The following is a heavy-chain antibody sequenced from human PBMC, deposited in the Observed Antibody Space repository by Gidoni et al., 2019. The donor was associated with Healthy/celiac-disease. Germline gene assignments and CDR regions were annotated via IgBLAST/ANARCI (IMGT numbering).Heavy chain of an antibody. V-gene: IGHV3-53*02. J-gene: IGHJ3*02. D-gene: IGHD2-15*01. CDR2: IYSGGST. CDR3: ARGYCSGGSCLGDAFDI. Sequence: EVQLVVTGGGLIQSRGSLSLPCAGSGFTVSSNYMSWVRQAPGKGLERVSVIYSGGSTYYADSVKGRFTISRDNSKNTLYLQMNSLRAGDTDVYYCARGYCSGGSCLGDAFDIWGQGTMVTVSS. CDR1: GFTVSSNY.